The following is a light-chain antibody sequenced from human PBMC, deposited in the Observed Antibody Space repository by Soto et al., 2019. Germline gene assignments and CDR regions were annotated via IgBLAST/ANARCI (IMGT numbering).Light chain of an antibody. CDR1: QSVSSSY. J-gene: IGKJ2*01. CDR2: GAS. CDR3: QQYGSSPHT. Sequence: EIVLTQSPGTLSLSAGERATLSCRGSQSVSSSYLAWYQHKPGQAPRLLIYGASSRATGIPDRFSGSGSGTDFTLTISRLEPEDFAVYYCQQYGSSPHTFGQGTKLEIK. V-gene: IGKV3-20*01.